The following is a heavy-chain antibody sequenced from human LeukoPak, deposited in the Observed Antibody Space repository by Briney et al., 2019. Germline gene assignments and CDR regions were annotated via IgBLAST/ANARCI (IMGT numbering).Heavy chain of an antibody. CDR1: GGTFSSYA. CDR3: ARGRWELLNSYNWFDP. Sequence: SVKVSCKASGGTFSSYAISWVRQAPGQGLEWMGGIIPIFGTANYAQKFQGRVTITADESTSTAYMELSSLRSGDTAMYCCARGRWELLNSYNWFDPWGQGTLVTVSS. J-gene: IGHJ5*02. D-gene: IGHD1-26*01. CDR2: IIPIFGTA. V-gene: IGHV1-69*13.